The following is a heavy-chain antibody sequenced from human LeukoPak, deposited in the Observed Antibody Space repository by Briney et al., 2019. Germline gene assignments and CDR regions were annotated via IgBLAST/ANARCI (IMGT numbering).Heavy chain of an antibody. CDR2: IYYSGST. V-gene: IGHV4-61*01. CDR1: GGSIRSSYYY. J-gene: IGHJ4*02. Sequence: SETLSLTCTVSGGSIRSSYYYWSWIRQPPGKGLEWIGYIYYSGSTNYNPSLKSRVTISVDTSKNQFSLKLSSVTAADTAVYYCARVNYYDSSGYYYGTGYFDYWGQGTLVTVSS. CDR3: ARVNYYDSSGYYYGTGYFDY. D-gene: IGHD3-22*01.